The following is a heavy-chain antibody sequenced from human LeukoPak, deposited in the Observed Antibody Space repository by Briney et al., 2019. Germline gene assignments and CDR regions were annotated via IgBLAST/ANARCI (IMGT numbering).Heavy chain of an antibody. J-gene: IGHJ3*02. V-gene: IGHV1-24*01. D-gene: IGHD4-17*01. Sequence: ASVKVSCKVSGYTLTELSMHWVRQAPGKGLEWMGGFGPEDGETIYAQKFQGRVTMTEDTSTDTAYMELSSLRSEDTAVYYCATFGYTVTGAFDIWGQGTMVTVSS. CDR2: FGPEDGET. CDR3: ATFGYTVTGAFDI. CDR1: GYTLTELS.